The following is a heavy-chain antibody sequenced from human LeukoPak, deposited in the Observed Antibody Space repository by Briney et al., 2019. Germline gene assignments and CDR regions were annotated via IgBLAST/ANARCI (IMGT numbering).Heavy chain of an antibody. J-gene: IGHJ6*03. CDR3: ARAGVIRYVAWLINYYMDV. V-gene: IGHV3-64*01. CDR1: GFTFTNHA. CDR2: ISGNGGST. Sequence: GGSLRLSCAASGFTFTNHAMQWVRQAPGRGLEYVSAISGNGGSTYYANSVKGRFTISRDNSKNTVYIQMDRLRAEDMAVYHCARAGVIRYVAWLINYYMDVWGKGTTVTVSS. D-gene: IGHD3-9*01.